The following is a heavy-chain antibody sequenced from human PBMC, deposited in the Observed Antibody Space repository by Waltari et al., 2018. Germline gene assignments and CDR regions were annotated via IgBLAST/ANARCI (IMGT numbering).Heavy chain of an antibody. V-gene: IGHV3-7*01. CDR1: GFTFSRHW. J-gene: IGHJ5*02. CDR3: VRESFDP. Sequence: EVQLVESGGGLAQPGKSLRLSCAASGFTFSRHWMSWVRQAPGKGLEWVGNIKPDGSEKYYVDSVKGRFTISRDNAKNSLYLQMNSLRVEDTAVYYCVRESFDPWGQGILVTVSS. CDR2: IKPDGSEK.